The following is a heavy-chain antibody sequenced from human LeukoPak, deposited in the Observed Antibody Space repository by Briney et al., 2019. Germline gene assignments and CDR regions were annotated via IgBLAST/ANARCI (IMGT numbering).Heavy chain of an antibody. J-gene: IGHJ3*02. Sequence: GGSLRLSCAASGFTFSSYSMNWVRQAPGKGLEWVSYISSSSSTIYYADSVKGRFTISRDNAKNSLYLQMNSLRAEDTAVYYCARDANPTTVTTRDAFDIWGQGTMVTVSS. CDR3: ARDANPTTVTTRDAFDI. CDR1: GFTFSSYS. D-gene: IGHD4-11*01. CDR2: ISSSSSTI. V-gene: IGHV3-48*04.